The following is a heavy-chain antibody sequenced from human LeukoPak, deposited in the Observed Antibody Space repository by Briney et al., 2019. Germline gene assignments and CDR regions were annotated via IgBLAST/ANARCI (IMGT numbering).Heavy chain of an antibody. V-gene: IGHV3-23*01. J-gene: IGHJ4*02. Sequence: PGGSLRLSRAASGFTFSSYAMSWVRQAPGKGLEWVSAISGSGGSTYYADSVKGRFTISRDNSKNTLYLQMNSLRAEDTAVYYCAKYYDSSGYFSYFDYWGQGTLVTVSS. CDR3: AKYYDSSGYFSYFDY. CDR2: ISGSGGST. D-gene: IGHD3-22*01. CDR1: GFTFSSYA.